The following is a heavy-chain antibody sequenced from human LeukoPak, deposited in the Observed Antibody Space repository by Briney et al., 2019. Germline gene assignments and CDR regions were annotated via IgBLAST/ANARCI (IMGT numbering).Heavy chain of an antibody. CDR1: GGTFSSYA. J-gene: IGHJ2*01. Sequence: ASVKVSCKASGGTFSSYAISWVRQAPGQGLEWRGGIIPSFGTANYAQKFQGRVTITADESTSTAYMELSSLRSEDTAVYYCARARRWLPRDVSRPFDLWGRGTLVTVSS. V-gene: IGHV1-69*13. CDR3: ARARRWLPRDVSRPFDL. D-gene: IGHD5-24*01. CDR2: IIPSFGTA.